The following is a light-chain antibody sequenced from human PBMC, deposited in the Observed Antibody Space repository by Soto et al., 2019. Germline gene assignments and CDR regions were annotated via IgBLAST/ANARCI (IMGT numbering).Light chain of an antibody. V-gene: IGKV1-39*01. J-gene: IGKJ4*01. Sequence: DIQMTQSPSSLSASVGDRVTITCRASQSIASDLNWYQQKPGKAPNLLIHTASSLQSGVPPRFSGSGSETDFTLTITSLQPEDFATYYCQPTNIFPLTVGGGTKVEIK. CDR3: QPTNIFPLT. CDR2: TAS. CDR1: QSIASD.